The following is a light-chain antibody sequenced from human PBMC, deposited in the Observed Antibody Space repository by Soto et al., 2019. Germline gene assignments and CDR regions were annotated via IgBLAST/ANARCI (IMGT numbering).Light chain of an antibody. CDR3: HVWDSGSHHYV. CDR1: NIGTKS. J-gene: IGLJ1*01. V-gene: IGLV3-21*04. Sequence: SYELTQPPSVSVAPGKTATITCEGNNIGTKSVHWYQQKAGQAPVLVMAYDSDRPSGIPERFSGSNSGNTATLTISRVEAGDEADYYCHVWDSGSHHYVFGTGTKVTVL. CDR2: YDS.